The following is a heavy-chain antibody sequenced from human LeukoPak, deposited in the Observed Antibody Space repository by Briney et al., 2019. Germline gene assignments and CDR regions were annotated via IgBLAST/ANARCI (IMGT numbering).Heavy chain of an antibody. CDR3: ARDPGSSVGVVVVQHATDAFDI. CDR1: GGMFSTTA. V-gene: IGHV1-69*13. D-gene: IGHD2-15*01. CDR2: NIPPFGTP. J-gene: IGHJ3*02. Sequence: SVKVSCKASGGMFSTTAINWIRQAPGQGLEWMGGNIPPFGTPDYAQKFQGGVTITADESTSTVYMEMTSLTSEDTAIYYCARDPGSSVGVVVVQHATDAFDIWGQGTMVTVSS.